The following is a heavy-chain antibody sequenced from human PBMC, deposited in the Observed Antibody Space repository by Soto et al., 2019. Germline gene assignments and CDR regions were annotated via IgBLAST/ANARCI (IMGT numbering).Heavy chain of an antibody. CDR3: ARRIATAATWFDP. V-gene: IGHV4-39*01. Sequence: QLQLQESGPGLVKPSETLSLTCTVSGYSISSSHYYWGWIHQPPGKGLEWIGRIYYSGSTYYNPSPTSRVATFVDTPTNQFSLKLSSLTAADTAVYYCARRIATAATWFDPWGQGTLVTVSS. J-gene: IGHJ5*02. CDR1: GYSISSSHYY. D-gene: IGHD6-25*01. CDR2: IYYSGST.